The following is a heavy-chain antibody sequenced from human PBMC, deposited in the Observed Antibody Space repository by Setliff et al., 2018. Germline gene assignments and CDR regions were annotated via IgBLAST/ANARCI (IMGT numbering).Heavy chain of an antibody. Sequence: GGSLRLSCAASGITFSTYSMNWVRQAPGKGPEWVSYISSGSLIIYYADSVKGRFTISRDNAKNSVYLQMNSLGDEDTAMYYCGSWSVVAAGTDWGQGNLVTVSS. CDR2: ISSGSLII. V-gene: IGHV3-48*02. D-gene: IGHD2-15*01. CDR1: GITFSTYS. J-gene: IGHJ4*02. CDR3: GSWSVVAAGTD.